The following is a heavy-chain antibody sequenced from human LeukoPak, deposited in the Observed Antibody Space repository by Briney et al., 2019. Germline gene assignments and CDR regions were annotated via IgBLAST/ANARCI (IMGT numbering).Heavy chain of an antibody. V-gene: IGHV4-34*01. CDR3: ARRVREFAIIAAAGKSWFDP. CDR2: INHSGST. J-gene: IGHJ5*02. D-gene: IGHD6-13*01. CDR1: GGSFSGYY. Sequence: SETLSLTCAVYGGSFSGYYWSWIRQPPGKGLEWIGEINHSGSTNYNPSLKSRVTISVDTSKNQFSLKLSSVTAADTAVYYCARRVREFAIIAAAGKSWFDPWGQGTLVTVSS.